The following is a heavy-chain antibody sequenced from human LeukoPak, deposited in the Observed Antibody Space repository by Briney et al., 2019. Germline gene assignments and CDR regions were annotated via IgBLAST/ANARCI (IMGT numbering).Heavy chain of an antibody. J-gene: IGHJ6*02. CDR3: ASPLEDIVVVPAAISYPYYYGMDV. D-gene: IGHD2-2*01. CDR1: GYTFTSYY. V-gene: IGHV1-46*01. Sequence: ASVKVSCKASGYTFTSYYMHWVRQAPGQGLEWMGIINPSGGSTSYAQKFQGRVTMTRDTSTSTVYMELSSLRSEDTAVYYCASPLEDIVVVPAAISYPYYYGMDVWGQGTTVTVSS. CDR2: INPSGGST.